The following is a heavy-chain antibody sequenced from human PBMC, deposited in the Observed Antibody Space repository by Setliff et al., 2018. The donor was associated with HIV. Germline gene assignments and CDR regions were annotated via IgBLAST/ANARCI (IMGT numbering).Heavy chain of an antibody. V-gene: IGHV3-43*01. J-gene: IGHJ6*02. CDR3: AKDQGRCSSTSCYYYYGMDV. D-gene: IGHD2-2*01. CDR1: GFTFDDYT. Sequence: LRLSCAASGFTFDDYTMHWVRQAPGKGLEWVSLISWDGGSTYYADSVKGRFTISRDNSKNSLYLQMNSLRTEDTALYYCAKDQGRCSSTSCYYYYGMDVWGQGTTVTVSS. CDR2: ISWDGGST.